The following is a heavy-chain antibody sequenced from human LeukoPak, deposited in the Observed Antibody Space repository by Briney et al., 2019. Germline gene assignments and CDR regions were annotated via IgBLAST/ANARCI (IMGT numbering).Heavy chain of an antibody. CDR1: GYTFTSYG. Sequence: ASVKVSCKASGYTFTSYGISWVRQAPGQGLEWMRWISAYNGNTNYAQKLQGRVTMTTDTSTSTAYMELRSLRSDDTAVYYCARIEKGYSSSSDSPYYYYMDVWGKGTTVTVSS. CDR2: ISAYNGNT. V-gene: IGHV1-18*01. CDR3: ARIEKGYSSSSDSPYYYYMDV. D-gene: IGHD6-6*01. J-gene: IGHJ6*03.